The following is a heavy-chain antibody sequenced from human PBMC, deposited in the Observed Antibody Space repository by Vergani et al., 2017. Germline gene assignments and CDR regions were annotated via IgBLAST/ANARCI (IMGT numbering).Heavy chain of an antibody. J-gene: IGHJ5*02. Sequence: QVQLQESGPGLVKPSETLSLTCAVVGFSIRSGYYWGWIRQPPGKGLEWIGSAHRSGTTYYNPSLKSRVTMSIDMSKNQISLKLSSVTAADTAIYYCTRHWAVVAANNWFDPWGQGTLVTVSS. CDR3: TRHWAVVAANNWFDP. CDR1: GFSIRSGYY. D-gene: IGHD2-15*01. CDR2: AHRSGTT. V-gene: IGHV4-38-2*01.